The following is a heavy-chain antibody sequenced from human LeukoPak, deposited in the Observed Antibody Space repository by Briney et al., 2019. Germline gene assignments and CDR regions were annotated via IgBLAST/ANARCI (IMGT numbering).Heavy chain of an antibody. D-gene: IGHD6-6*01. CDR2: IYYSGST. CDR1: GGSISSSSYY. CDR3: ARGTSIAARHFDY. Sequence: SETLSLTCTVSGGSISSSSYYWGWIRQPPGKGLEWIGSIYYSGSTYYNPSLKSRVTISVDTSENQFSLKLSSVTAADTAVYYCARGTSIAARHFDYWGQGTLVTVSS. V-gene: IGHV4-39*07. J-gene: IGHJ4*02.